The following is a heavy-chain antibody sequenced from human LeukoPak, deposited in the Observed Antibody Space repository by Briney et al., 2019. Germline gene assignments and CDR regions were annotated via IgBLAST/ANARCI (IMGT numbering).Heavy chain of an antibody. Sequence: SETLSLTCTVSGGSISSYYWSWIRQPPGKGLEWIGYIYYSRSTNYNPSLKSRVTISVDTSKNRFSLKLSSVTAADTAVYYCARAPSNYYDSSGYRFDYWGQGTLVTVSS. D-gene: IGHD3-22*01. V-gene: IGHV4-59*01. CDR3: ARAPSNYYDSSGYRFDY. J-gene: IGHJ4*02. CDR2: IYYSRST. CDR1: GGSISSYY.